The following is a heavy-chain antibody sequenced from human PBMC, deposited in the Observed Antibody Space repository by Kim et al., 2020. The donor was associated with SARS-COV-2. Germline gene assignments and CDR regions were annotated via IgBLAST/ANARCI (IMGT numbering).Heavy chain of an antibody. Sequence: GGSLRLSCAASGFTFSSYAMSWVRQAPGKGLEWVSAISGSGGSTYYADSVKGRFTISRDNSKNTLYLQMNSLRAEDTAVYYCAKDHGTTIFGVVIIPHDAFDIWGQGEMVTVSS. CDR2: ISGSGGST. J-gene: IGHJ3*02. D-gene: IGHD3-3*01. CDR1: GFTFSSYA. V-gene: IGHV3-23*01. CDR3: AKDHGTTIFGVVIIPHDAFDI.